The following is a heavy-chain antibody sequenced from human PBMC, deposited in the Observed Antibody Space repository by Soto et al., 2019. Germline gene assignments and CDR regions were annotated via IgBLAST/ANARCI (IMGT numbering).Heavy chain of an antibody. J-gene: IGHJ4*02. Sequence: EVPLVDSGGDLVQPGGSLRLSCAASGFTFSTYWMSWVRQAPGKGLEWVANIDPDGSQKYYVDSVKGRFTISRDNAKNSPYLQLNRLRAEDTAVYYFARDTGPSAADRYWGQGPLVTVSS. CDR2: IDPDGSQK. CDR3: ARDTGPSAADRY. D-gene: IGHD1-26*01. V-gene: IGHV3-7*03. CDR1: GFTFSTYW.